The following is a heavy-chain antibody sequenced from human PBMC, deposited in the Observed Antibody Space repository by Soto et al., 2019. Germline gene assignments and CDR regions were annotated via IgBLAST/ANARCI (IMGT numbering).Heavy chain of an antibody. D-gene: IGHD3-3*01. CDR1: VGSISSYY. Sequence: EALSLTCTVSVGSISSYYWSWIRQRPGKGLEWIGYIYYSGSTNYNPSLKSRVTISVDTSKNQFSLKLSSVTAADTAVYYCARVTLIYDFWSGYYRTAEYFQHWGQGTLVTVSS. J-gene: IGHJ1*01. V-gene: IGHV4-59*01. CDR2: IYYSGST. CDR3: ARVTLIYDFWSGYYRTAEYFQH.